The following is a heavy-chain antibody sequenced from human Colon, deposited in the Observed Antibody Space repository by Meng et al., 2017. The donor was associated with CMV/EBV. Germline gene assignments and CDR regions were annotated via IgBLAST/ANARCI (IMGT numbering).Heavy chain of an antibody. J-gene: IGHJ4*02. CDR3: SRPTAVAGSATDY. CDR2: IRSKAHNYAT. Sequence: GESLKISCAASGFKFSESAMYWVRQASGKGLEWVGRIRSKAHNYATTYVESVEGRFTISRDDSKNMLYLVMNSLTTDDTAVYYCSRPTAVAGSATDYWGQGTLVTVSS. CDR1: GFKFSESA. V-gene: IGHV3-73*01. D-gene: IGHD6-19*01.